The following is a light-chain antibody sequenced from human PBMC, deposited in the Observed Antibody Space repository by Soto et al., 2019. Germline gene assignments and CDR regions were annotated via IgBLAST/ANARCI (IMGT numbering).Light chain of an antibody. J-gene: IGKJ3*01. V-gene: IGKV3-11*01. CDR3: QQRTNWLT. CDR1: QNVSTY. Sequence: EIVLTQSPATLSLSPGERGTLSCRASQNVSTYLAWYQQKPGQAPRLLIYDASDRAPGIPARFSGSGSGTDFTLTISRLEPEDSAVYYCQQRTNWLTFGPGTKVDIK. CDR2: DAS.